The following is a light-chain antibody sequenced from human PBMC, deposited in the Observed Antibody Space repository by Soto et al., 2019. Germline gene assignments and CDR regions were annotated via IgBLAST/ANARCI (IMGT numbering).Light chain of an antibody. Sequence: DIQMTQSPSSLSASVGDRVTITCRASQSITNFLNWYQQKPGNAPRVLIYAASSLQSGVPSRFSGSGSGTEFTLTISGLQPEDSAIYFCQQSYSTPLTFGGGTKVEIK. CDR2: AAS. J-gene: IGKJ4*01. CDR3: QQSYSTPLT. V-gene: IGKV1-39*01. CDR1: QSITNF.